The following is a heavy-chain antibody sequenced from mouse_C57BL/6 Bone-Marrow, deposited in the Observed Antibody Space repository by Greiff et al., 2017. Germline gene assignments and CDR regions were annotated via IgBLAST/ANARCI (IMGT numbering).Heavy chain of an antibody. CDR1: GYTFTSYW. Sequence: QVQLQQPGAELVRPGTSVKLSCKASGYTFTSYWMHWVKQRPGQGLEWIGVIDPSDSYSNYNQKFKGKATLTVDASASTAYMQLSSLTSEDSAVYYCARGGPHWSRGSTRTVS. CDR3: ARGGPH. CDR2: IDPSDSYS. J-gene: IGHJ2*01. V-gene: IGHV1-59*01.